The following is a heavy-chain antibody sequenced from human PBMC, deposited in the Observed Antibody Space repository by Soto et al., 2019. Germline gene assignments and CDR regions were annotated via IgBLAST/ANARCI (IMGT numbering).Heavy chain of an antibody. J-gene: IGHJ5*02. CDR3: ARGGGATGTGWFDP. CDR1: GGLFNSNG. V-gene: IGHV1-69*18. CDR2: IIPVFGTT. D-gene: IGHD3-16*01. Sequence: QVQLVQSGTEVNKSGSSVKVSCQVSGGLFNSNGINWVRQAPGQGLEWMGSIIPVFGTTKYAQKFQARVTISAEESTNTVYIQLSSLKSDDAAIYCCARGGGATGTGWFDPWGQGTPVVVSS.